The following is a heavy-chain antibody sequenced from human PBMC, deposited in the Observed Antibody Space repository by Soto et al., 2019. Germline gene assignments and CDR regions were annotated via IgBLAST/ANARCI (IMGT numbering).Heavy chain of an antibody. J-gene: IGHJ6*02. Sequence: PSETLSLTCTVSGGSISSYYWIWIRQPPGKGLEWIGYIYYSGSTNYNPSLKSRVTISVDTSKNQFSLKLSSVTAADTAVYYCARAHREYYYGMDVWGQGTTVTVSS. CDR1: GGSISSYY. CDR2: IYYSGST. CDR3: ARAHREYYYGMDV. V-gene: IGHV4-59*01.